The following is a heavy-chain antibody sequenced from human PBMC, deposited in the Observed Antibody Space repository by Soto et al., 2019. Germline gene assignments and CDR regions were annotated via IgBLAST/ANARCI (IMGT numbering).Heavy chain of an antibody. CDR2: IVGNGGTS. Sequence: GSLRLSCAASGFTFNTFAMSWVRQAPGKGLEWVAGIVGNGGTSYNADSVKGRFIISRDNSKNTVYLQMNSLRAEDTAIYYCAKGRKAMVTSFAFWGQGTLVTVSS. J-gene: IGHJ4*02. V-gene: IGHV3-23*01. CDR1: GFTFNTFA. CDR3: AKGRKAMVTSFAF. D-gene: IGHD4-17*01.